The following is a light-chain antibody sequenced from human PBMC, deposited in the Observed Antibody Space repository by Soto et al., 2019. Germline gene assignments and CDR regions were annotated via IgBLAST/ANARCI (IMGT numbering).Light chain of an antibody. CDR2: LAS. V-gene: IGKV2-28*01. CDR3: MQALQTPLT. CDR1: QSLRHGNGNNY. J-gene: IGKJ4*01. Sequence: DIVMTQSPLSLPVTPGEPASISCRSSQSLRHGNGNNYLDWDLQKPGQSPQLLIYLASYRASGVPDRFSGSGSGTEFTLKINRVEAEDVGVYYCMQALQTPLTFGGGTKVEIK.